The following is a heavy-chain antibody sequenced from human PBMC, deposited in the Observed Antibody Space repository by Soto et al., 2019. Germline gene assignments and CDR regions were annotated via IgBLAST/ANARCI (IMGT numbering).Heavy chain of an antibody. Sequence: LGESLKISCKGSGYSFTSYWIGWVRQMPGKGLEWMGIIYPGDSDTRYSPSFQGQVTISADKSISTAYLQWSSLKASDTAMYYCARVVYYYGSGSSKTYYYYGMDVWGQGTTVTVSS. V-gene: IGHV5-51*01. CDR1: GYSFTSYW. CDR2: IYPGDSDT. CDR3: ARVVYYYGSGSSKTYYYYGMDV. D-gene: IGHD3-10*01. J-gene: IGHJ6*02.